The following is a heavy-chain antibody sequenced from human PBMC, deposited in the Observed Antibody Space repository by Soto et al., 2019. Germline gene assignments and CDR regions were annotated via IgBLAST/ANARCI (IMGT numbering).Heavy chain of an antibody. J-gene: IGHJ3*02. Sequence: EVQLVESGGGLVQPGGSLKLSCAASGFTFSGSAMHWVRQASGKGLEWVGRIRSKANSYATAYAASVKGRFTISRDDSKNTAYLQMNSLKTEDTAVYYCTRHPGSYSSSWDGAFDIWGQGTMFTVSS. D-gene: IGHD6-13*01. CDR1: GFTFSGSA. CDR2: IRSKANSYAT. CDR3: TRHPGSYSSSWDGAFDI. V-gene: IGHV3-73*02.